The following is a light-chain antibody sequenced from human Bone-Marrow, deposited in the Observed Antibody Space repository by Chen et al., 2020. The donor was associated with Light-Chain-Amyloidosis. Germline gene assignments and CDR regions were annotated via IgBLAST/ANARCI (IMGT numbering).Light chain of an antibody. V-gene: IGLV3-25*03. J-gene: IGLJ2*01. CDR2: RDT. Sequence: SYELTQPPSVSVSPGQTARITCSGDDLPTKYAYWYQQKPDQAPVLVIHRDTERPSGIAERFSGSSSWTTAPLTISGVRAEDEADYHCQSADSSGTYEVIFGGGTKLTVL. CDR3: QSADSSGTYEVI. CDR1: DLPTKY.